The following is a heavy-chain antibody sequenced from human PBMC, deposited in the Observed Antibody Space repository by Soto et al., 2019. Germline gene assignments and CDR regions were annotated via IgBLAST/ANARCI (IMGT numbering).Heavy chain of an antibody. Sequence: QVQLVESGGGVVQPGRSLRLSCEASGFTFSSYGMHWVRQAPGKGLEWVAVIWYDGSNKYYADSVKGRFTISRDNSKNTLYLQMNSLRAEDTAVYYCARDTPGIAVAGSSPYWYFDLWGRGTLVTVSS. CDR3: ARDTPGIAVAGSSPYWYFDL. V-gene: IGHV3-33*01. CDR2: IWYDGSNK. J-gene: IGHJ2*01. D-gene: IGHD6-19*01. CDR1: GFTFSSYG.